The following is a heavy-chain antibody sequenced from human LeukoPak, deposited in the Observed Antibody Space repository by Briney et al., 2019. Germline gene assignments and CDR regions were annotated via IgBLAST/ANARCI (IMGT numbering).Heavy chain of an antibody. V-gene: IGHV3-21*01. CDR3: ARVRNAFHYYYGMDV. CDR1: GFTFSSFN. J-gene: IGHJ6*02. D-gene: IGHD2-2*01. Sequence: EGSLRLSCAGSGFTFSSFNMNWVRQAPGKGLEWVSSISSSSSYINYADSVKGQFTISRDNAKNSVYLQMNSLRVEDMAVYYCARVRNAFHYYYGMDVWGQGTTVTLSS. CDR2: ISSSSSYI.